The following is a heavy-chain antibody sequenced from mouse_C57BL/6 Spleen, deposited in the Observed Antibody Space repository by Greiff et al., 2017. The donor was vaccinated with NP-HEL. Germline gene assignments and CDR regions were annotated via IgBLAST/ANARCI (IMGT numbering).Heavy chain of an antibody. V-gene: IGHV1-62-2*01. J-gene: IGHJ4*01. D-gene: IGHD1-1*01. Sequence: QVQLQQSGAELVKPGASVKLSCKASGYTFTEYTIHWVKQRSEQGLEWIGWFYPGSGSIKYNEKFKDKATLTADKSSSTVYMELSRLTSEDSAVYFCARHEDPHYYGSRGAMDYWGQGTSVTVSS. CDR1: GYTFTEYT. CDR2: FYPGSGSI. CDR3: ARHEDPHYYGSRGAMDY.